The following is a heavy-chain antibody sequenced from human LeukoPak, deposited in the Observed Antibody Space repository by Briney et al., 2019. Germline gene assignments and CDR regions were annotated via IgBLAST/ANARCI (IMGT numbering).Heavy chain of an antibody. V-gene: IGHV4-59*01. CDR2: IYNTVDV. J-gene: IGHJ4*02. CDR3: ARSRNYDSTGYNPTYYFDS. CDR1: GGSIIGSY. D-gene: IGHD3-22*01. Sequence: PSETLSLTCTVSGGSIIGSYWTWIRQSPGGGLEYIGYIYNTVDVNYSPSLKSRVTISIDMSRCQFSLRLKSVTAADTAIYYCARSRNYDSTGYNPTYYFDSWGQGALVTVSS.